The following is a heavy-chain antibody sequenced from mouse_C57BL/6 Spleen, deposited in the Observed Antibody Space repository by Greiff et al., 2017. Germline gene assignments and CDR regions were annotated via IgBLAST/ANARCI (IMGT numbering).Heavy chain of an antibody. CDR3: ARDGTTVVRDSRSWFDD. J-gene: IGHJ1*03. V-gene: IGHV1-59*01. CDR2: IDPSDSYT. Sequence: QVHLQQPGAELVRPGTSVKLSCKASGYTFTSYWMHWVKQRPGQGLEWIGVIDPSDSYTNYNQKFKGKSTLTVATSSSTAYMQLRSLTSEDAEVDYCARDGTTVVRDSRSWFDDWGTGTTVTVSA. CDR1: GYTFTSYW. D-gene: IGHD5-5*01.